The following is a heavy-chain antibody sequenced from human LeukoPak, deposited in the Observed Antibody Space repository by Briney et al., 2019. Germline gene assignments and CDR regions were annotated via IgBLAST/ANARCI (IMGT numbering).Heavy chain of an antibody. CDR1: GFTFSSDA. CDR3: AKDPQIKRGYSKPY. J-gene: IGHJ4*02. CDR2: ISGSGGST. D-gene: IGHD5-18*01. V-gene: IGHV3-23*01. Sequence: GGSLRLSCAASGFTFSSDAMAWVRQPPGKGLEWAPAISGSGGSTYYADSVKGRFTISRDNSKNTLYLQMNSLRAEDTAVYYCAKDPQIKRGYSKPYWGQGTLVTVSS.